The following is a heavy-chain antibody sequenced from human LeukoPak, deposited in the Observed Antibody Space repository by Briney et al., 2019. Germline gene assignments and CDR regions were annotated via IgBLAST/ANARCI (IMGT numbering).Heavy chain of an antibody. CDR3: ARENSDTAMVV. CDR2: IYYSGST. Sequence: SQTLSLTCTVSGVSISSGGYYWSWIRQHPGKGLEWIGYIYYSGSTYYNPSLKSRVTISVDTSKNQFSLKLSSVTAADTAVYYCARENSDTAMVVWGQGTLVTVSS. V-gene: IGHV4-31*03. J-gene: IGHJ4*02. D-gene: IGHD5-18*01. CDR1: GVSISSGGYY.